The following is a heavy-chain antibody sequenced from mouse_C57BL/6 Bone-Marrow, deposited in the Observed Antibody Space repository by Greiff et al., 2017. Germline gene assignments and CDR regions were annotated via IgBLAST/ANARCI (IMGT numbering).Heavy chain of an antibody. CDR1: GYTFTSYG. V-gene: IGHV1-81*01. D-gene: IGHD1-1*01. J-gene: IGHJ4*01. Sequence: QVQLKESGAELARPGASVKLSCKASGYTFTSYGISWVQQRTGQGLEWIGEIYPRSGNTYYTEKFKGKATLTADKSSSTAYMELRSLTSEDSAVXFCANYDGLSAMDYWGQGTSVTVSS. CDR2: IYPRSGNT. CDR3: ANYDGLSAMDY.